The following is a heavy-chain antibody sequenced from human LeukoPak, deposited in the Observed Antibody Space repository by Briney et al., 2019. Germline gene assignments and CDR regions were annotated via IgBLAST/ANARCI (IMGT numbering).Heavy chain of an antibody. Sequence: SETLSLTCTVSGGSISSYYWSWIRQPPGKGLEWIGYIYYSGSTNYNPSLKSRVTISVDTSKNQFSLKLSSVTAADTAVYYCARDFLAGYDSSGYPYYYGMDVWGQGTTVTVSS. V-gene: IGHV4-59*01. CDR2: IYYSGST. J-gene: IGHJ6*02. CDR3: ARDFLAGYDSSGYPYYYGMDV. D-gene: IGHD3-22*01. CDR1: GGSISSYY.